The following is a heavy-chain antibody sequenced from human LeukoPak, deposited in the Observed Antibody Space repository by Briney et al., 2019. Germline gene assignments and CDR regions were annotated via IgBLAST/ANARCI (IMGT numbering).Heavy chain of an antibody. CDR2: IYYSGST. J-gene: IGHJ5*02. Sequence: SETLSLTCTVSGGSILSSTYYWGWIRQPPGKGPEWIGSIYYSGSTYYNPSLKSRVTISVDTSKNQFSLKVSSLTAADTAVYYCARSSSSGWSLSYNWFDPWGQGALVTVSS. CDR1: GGSILSSTYY. V-gene: IGHV4-39*01. CDR3: ARSSSSGWSLSYNWFDP. D-gene: IGHD6-19*01.